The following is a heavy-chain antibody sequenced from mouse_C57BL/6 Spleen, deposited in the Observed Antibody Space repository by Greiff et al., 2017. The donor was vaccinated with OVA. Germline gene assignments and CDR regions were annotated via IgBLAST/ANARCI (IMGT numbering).Heavy chain of an antibody. D-gene: IGHD3-1*01. CDR1: GYTFTDYE. CDR3: TGSGGYYVDY. Sequence: VQLQQSGAELVRPGASVTLSCKASGYTFTDYEMHWVKQTPVHGLEWIGAIDPETGGTAYNQKFKGKAILTADKSSSTAYMELRSLTSEDSAVYYCTGSGGYYVDYWGQGTTLTVSS. CDR2: IDPETGGT. J-gene: IGHJ2*01. V-gene: IGHV1-15*01.